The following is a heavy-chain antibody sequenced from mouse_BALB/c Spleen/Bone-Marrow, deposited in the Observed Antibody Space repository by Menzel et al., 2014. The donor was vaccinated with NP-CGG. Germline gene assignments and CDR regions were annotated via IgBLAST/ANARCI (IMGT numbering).Heavy chain of an antibody. CDR1: GYTFTDYY. V-gene: IGHV1-77*01. CDR3: ARSRGYAWFAY. CDR2: IYPGSGNT. D-gene: IGHD2-2*01. J-gene: IGHJ3*01. Sequence: VQLRESGAELARPGASVKLSCKASGYTFTDYYINWVKQRTGQGLEWIGEIYPGSGNTYYNEKFKGKATLTADKSSSTAYMQLSSLTSEDSAVYFCARSRGYAWFAYWGQGTLVTVSA.